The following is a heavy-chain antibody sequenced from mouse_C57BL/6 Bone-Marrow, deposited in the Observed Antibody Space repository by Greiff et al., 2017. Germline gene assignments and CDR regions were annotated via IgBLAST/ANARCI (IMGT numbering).Heavy chain of an antibody. J-gene: IGHJ2*01. D-gene: IGHD1-1*01. CDR3: ARDGGYYYGSSLDY. V-gene: IGHV5-4*01. CDR2: ISDGGSYT. CDR1: GFTFSSYA. Sequence: EVQGVESGGGLVKPGGSLKLSCAASGFTFSSYAMSWVRQTPEKRLEWVATISDGGSYTYYPDNVKGRFTISRDNAKNNLYLQMSYLKSEDTAMYYCARDGGYYYGSSLDYWGQGTTLTVSS.